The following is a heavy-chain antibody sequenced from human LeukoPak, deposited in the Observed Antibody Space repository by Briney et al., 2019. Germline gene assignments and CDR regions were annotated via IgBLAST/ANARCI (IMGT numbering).Heavy chain of an antibody. CDR2: IKQDGSEK. J-gene: IGHJ4*02. V-gene: IGHV3-7*01. CDR1: GFTFSSYW. Sequence: PGGSLRLSCAASGFTFSSYWMSWVRQAPGKRLEWVANIKQDGSEKYYVDSVKGRFTISRDNAKNSLYLQMNSLRAEDAAVYYCASIWSGYYYYFDYWGQGTLVTVFS. D-gene: IGHD3-3*01. CDR3: ASIWSGYYYYFDY.